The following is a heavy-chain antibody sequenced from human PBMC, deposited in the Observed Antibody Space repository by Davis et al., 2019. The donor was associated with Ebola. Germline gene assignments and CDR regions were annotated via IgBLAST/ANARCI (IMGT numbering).Heavy chain of an antibody. D-gene: IGHD4-17*01. Sequence: PGGSLRLSCAASGFTFSSYSMNWVRQAPGKGLEWVSYISSSSSTIYYADSVKGRFTISRDNAKNSLYLQMNSLRDEDTAVYYCAREGYDYGDYEVIPYYYYYGMDVWGQGTTVTVSS. J-gene: IGHJ6*02. CDR1: GFTFSSYS. CDR2: ISSSSSTI. V-gene: IGHV3-48*02. CDR3: AREGYDYGDYEVIPYYYYYGMDV.